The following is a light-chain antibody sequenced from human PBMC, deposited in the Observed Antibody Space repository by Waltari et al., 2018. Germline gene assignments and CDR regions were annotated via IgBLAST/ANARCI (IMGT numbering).Light chain of an antibody. Sequence: QVVLTQSPSASASLGASVKLTCTLSRGYTYYAINWHQKRPGKGPRYLMRLNADGSHTMGDGLPHRFSGSSSGADRYLTISSLQSEDEADYYCQTWDSGIWVFGGGTKLTVL. CDR1: RGYTYYA. V-gene: IGLV4-69*01. CDR2: LNADGSH. J-gene: IGLJ2*01. CDR3: QTWDSGIWV.